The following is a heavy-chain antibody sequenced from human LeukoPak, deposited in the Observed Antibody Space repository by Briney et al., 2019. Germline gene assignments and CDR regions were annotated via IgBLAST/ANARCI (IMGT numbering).Heavy chain of an antibody. CDR2: INPNSGGT. J-gene: IGHJ4*02. V-gene: IGHV1-2*02. Sequence: ASVKVSCKASGYTFTGYYMRWVRQAPGQGLEWMGWINPNSGGTNYAQKFQGRVTMTTDTSTSTAYMELRSLRSDDTAVYYCARGRADDYVWGSAPLDDWGQLTLVT. D-gene: IGHD3-16*01. CDR3: ARGRADDYVWGSAPLDD. CDR1: GYTFTGYY.